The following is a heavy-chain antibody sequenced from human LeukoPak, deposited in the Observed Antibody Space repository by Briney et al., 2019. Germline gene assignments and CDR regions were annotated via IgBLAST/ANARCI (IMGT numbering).Heavy chain of an antibody. CDR3: ATNGPTTGWVDY. CDR1: GYTFTGYY. CDR2: INPNSGGT. Sequence: ASVKVSCKASGYTFTGYYMYWVRQAPGQGLEWMGWINPNSGGTNYAQKFQGRVTMTRDTSISTAYMDLSRLRSDDTAVYYCATNGPTTGWVDYLGQGTLVTVSS. V-gene: IGHV1-2*02. J-gene: IGHJ4*02. D-gene: IGHD7-27*01.